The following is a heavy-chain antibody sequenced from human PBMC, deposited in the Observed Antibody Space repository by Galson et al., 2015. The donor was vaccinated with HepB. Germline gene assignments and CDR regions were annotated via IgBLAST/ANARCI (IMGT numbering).Heavy chain of an antibody. J-gene: IGHJ2*01. CDR1: GFTFSTYA. CDR2: ISASGGST. Sequence: SLRLSCAASGFTFSTYAMSWVRQAPGKGLEWVSGISASGGSTYYADSVKGRFTISRDNSKNTLYLQMNSLRAEDTAVFYCAKDSNSWPDWYFDVWGRGTLVSVSS. D-gene: IGHD2-2*01. CDR3: AKDSNSWPDWYFDV. V-gene: IGHV3-23*01.